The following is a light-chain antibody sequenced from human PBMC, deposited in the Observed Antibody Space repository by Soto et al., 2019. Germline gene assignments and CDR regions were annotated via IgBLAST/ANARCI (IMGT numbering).Light chain of an antibody. CDR2: GTF. V-gene: IGKV3-15*01. J-gene: IGKJ5*01. Sequence: EIVMTQSPATLSVSPGEGVTLSCRASQSMTTKLAWYQQKPGQAPRLLIHGTFTRATGIPARFSGSGSGTEFTLTISSLQSEDFAVYYCQQYNNWPQITFGQGTRLE. CDR3: QQYNNWPQIT. CDR1: QSMTTK.